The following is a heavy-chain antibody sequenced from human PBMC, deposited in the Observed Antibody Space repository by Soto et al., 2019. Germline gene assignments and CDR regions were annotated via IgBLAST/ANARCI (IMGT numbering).Heavy chain of an antibody. CDR2: ISSSSSYI. CDR3: AGGYCSSTSCYYYYDGIDV. Sequence: GGSLRLSCAASGFTFSSYSMNWVRQAPGKGLEWVSSISSSSSYIYYADSVKGRFTISRDNAKNSLYLQMNSLRAENTAVYSGAGGYCSSTSCYYYYDGIDVWGQGTTVTVSS. CDR1: GFTFSSYS. D-gene: IGHD2-2*01. J-gene: IGHJ6*02. V-gene: IGHV3-21*01.